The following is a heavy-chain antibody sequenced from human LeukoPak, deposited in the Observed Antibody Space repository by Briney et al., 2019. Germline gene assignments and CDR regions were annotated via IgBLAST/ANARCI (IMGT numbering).Heavy chain of an antibody. Sequence: GGSLRLSCAASGFTFSSYSMNWVRQAPGKGLEWVSSISSSSSYIYYADSVKGRFTISRDNAKNSLYLQMNSLRAEDTAVYYCARGGLYGDYGHYYYGMDVWGQGTTVTVSS. D-gene: IGHD4-17*01. CDR3: ARGGLYGDYGHYYYGMDV. CDR2: ISSSSSYI. J-gene: IGHJ6*02. V-gene: IGHV3-21*01. CDR1: GFTFSSYS.